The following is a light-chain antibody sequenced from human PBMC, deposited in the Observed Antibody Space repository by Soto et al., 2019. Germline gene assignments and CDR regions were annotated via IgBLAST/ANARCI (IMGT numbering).Light chain of an antibody. CDR1: QGISSY. V-gene: IGKV1-9*01. Sequence: QSPSFLSASVGDIVTITCRASQGISSYLAWYQQKPGKAPKLLIYAASTLQSGVPSRFSGSGSGTEFTLTISSLQPEDVANCYCPQLNWNLRIHFGQGTRLE. CDR2: AAS. J-gene: IGKJ5*01. CDR3: PQLNWNLRIH.